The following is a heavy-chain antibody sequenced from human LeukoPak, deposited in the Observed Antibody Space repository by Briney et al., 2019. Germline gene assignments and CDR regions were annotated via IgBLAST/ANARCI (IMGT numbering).Heavy chain of an antibody. D-gene: IGHD3-10*01. CDR3: AKDRLWFGELNNWFDP. Sequence: GGSLRLSWAASGFTFSSYAMSWVRQAPVKGLEWVSAISGSGGSTYYADSVKGRFTISRDNSKNTLYLQMNSLRAEDTAVYYCAKDRLWFGELNNWFDPWGQGTLVTVSS. J-gene: IGHJ5*02. CDR2: ISGSGGST. CDR1: GFTFSSYA. V-gene: IGHV3-23*01.